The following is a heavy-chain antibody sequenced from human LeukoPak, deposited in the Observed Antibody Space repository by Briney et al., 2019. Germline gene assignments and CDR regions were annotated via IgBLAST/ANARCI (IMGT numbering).Heavy chain of an antibody. D-gene: IGHD6-13*01. CDR1: GYTFTSYD. Sequence: ASVKVSCKASGYTFTSYDINWVRQATGQGLEWMGWMNPNSGNTGYAQKFQGRVTITADKSTSTAYMELSSLRSEDTAVYYCARGGKGEQQLVGDFYYYYGMDVWGQGTTVTVSS. CDR2: MNPNSGNT. CDR3: ARGGKGEQQLVGDFYYYYGMDV. V-gene: IGHV1-8*01. J-gene: IGHJ6*02.